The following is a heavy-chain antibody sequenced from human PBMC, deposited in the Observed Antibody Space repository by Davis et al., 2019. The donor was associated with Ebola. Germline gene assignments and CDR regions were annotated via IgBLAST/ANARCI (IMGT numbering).Heavy chain of an antibody. V-gene: IGHV4-34*01. CDR1: GGSFNGYF. Sequence: SETLSLTCAVYGGSFNGYFWSWIRQPPGKGLEWIGEINHSGSANYSPSLKSRVTISGDTSKNQFSLKLNSVTAADTAMYYCATTPRYSSHGAYFDYWGQGTLVTVSS. CDR3: ATTPRYSSHGAYFDY. J-gene: IGHJ4*02. CDR2: INHSGSA. D-gene: IGHD4-11*01.